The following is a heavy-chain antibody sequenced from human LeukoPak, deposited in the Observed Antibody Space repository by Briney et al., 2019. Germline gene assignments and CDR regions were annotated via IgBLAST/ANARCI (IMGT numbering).Heavy chain of an antibody. CDR1: GFSLSRYA. J-gene: IGHJ4*02. Sequence: KPGGSLRLSCAVSGFSLSRYAMSWVRKAPGKGLEWVSSISNDGTYMHYADSVKGRFTISRDNARNSLYLQMNSLRAEDSAVYYCGWSYGRGALDHWGQGTLVTVSS. V-gene: IGHV3-21*01. D-gene: IGHD5-18*01. CDR2: ISNDGTYM. CDR3: GWSYGRGALDH.